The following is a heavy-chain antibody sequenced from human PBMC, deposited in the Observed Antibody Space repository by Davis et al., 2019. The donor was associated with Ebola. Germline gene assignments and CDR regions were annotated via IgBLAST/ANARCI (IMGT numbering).Heavy chain of an antibody. V-gene: IGHV4-59*08. CDR1: GDSISHYY. D-gene: IGHD5-24*01. Sequence: MPSETLSLTCSVSGDSISHYYWGWIRQSPGKGLEWIGHIHHSGTTNYNPSLKTRVTMSIDTSRTRFSLKLSSVTATDTAVYYCAVEMATVFDYWGQGTLVTVSS. J-gene: IGHJ4*02. CDR2: IHHSGTT. CDR3: AVEMATVFDY.